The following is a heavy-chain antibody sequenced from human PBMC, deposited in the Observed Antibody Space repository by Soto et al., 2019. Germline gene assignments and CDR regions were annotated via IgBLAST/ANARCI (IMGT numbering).Heavy chain of an antibody. CDR1: GYTFTNYA. CDR3: ARVRSRTFDY. J-gene: IGHJ4*02. V-gene: IGHV1-18*01. Sequence: QVQQVQSGAEVKKPGASVKVSCKASGYTFTNYAIGWVRQAPGQGLEWMGWISGHNGITNYAQKLQGRVTMTTDTSTSTTYMEVRSLRSDDTAVYYCARVRSRTFDYWGQGTLVTVSS. CDR2: ISGHNGIT.